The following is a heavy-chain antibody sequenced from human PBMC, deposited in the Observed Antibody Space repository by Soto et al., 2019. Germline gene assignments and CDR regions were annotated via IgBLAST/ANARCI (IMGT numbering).Heavy chain of an antibody. CDR1: GDSISSYS. CDR2: IHYNGNT. CDR3: ASTRMIVAHFDY. Sequence: PSETLSLTCTVSGDSISSYSWSWIRQPPGKGLEWIGNIHYNGNTKYSPSLKSRVTISVDTSKNQFSLKLSSVTAADTAVYYCASTRMIVAHFDYWGQGTLVTVSS. V-gene: IGHV4-59*08. J-gene: IGHJ4*02. D-gene: IGHD3-22*01.